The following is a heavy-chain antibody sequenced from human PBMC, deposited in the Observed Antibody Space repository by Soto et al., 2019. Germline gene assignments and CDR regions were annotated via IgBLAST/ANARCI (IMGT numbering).Heavy chain of an antibody. Sequence: QVQLVQSGAEVKKPGSSVKVSCKASGGTFSSYAISWVRQAPGQGLEWMGGIIPIFGTANYAQKFQGRVTITADKSTSTAYMELSSLRSEDTAVYYCARTIFGVVNSNYGMDVWGPGTTVTVSS. V-gene: IGHV1-69*06. J-gene: IGHJ6*02. CDR2: IIPIFGTA. CDR3: ARTIFGVVNSNYGMDV. D-gene: IGHD3-3*01. CDR1: GGTFSSYA.